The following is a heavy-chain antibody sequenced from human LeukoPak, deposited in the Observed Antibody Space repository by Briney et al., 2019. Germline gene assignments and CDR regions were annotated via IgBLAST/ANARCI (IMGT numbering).Heavy chain of an antibody. V-gene: IGHV3-23*01. D-gene: IGHD3-22*01. J-gene: IGHJ4*02. CDR2: ISGSGGAT. CDR3: AGIWGPSSSWPWGFDY. Sequence: GGSLRLSCAASGFTFSSYAMSWVRQAPGKGLEWVSAISGSGGATYYADSAKGRFTISRDNSKNTVYLQMNSLTADDTALYYCAGIWGPSSSWPWGFDYWGQGAPVTVSA. CDR1: GFTFSSYA.